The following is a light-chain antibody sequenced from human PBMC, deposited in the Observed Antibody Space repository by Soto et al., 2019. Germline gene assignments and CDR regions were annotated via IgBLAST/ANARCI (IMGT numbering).Light chain of an antibody. J-gene: IGKJ3*01. V-gene: IGKV3-11*01. CDR1: QSVSSY. CDR2: EAS. CDR3: QQWSRWPRET. Sequence: EVVLTQSPVTLSLSPGERATLSCRASQSVSSYLAWYQQKPGQAPRPVIYEASKRATGIPARFSGSGSGTDFTLTITNLEPEDFAVYFCQQWSRWPRETFGPGTTVDIK.